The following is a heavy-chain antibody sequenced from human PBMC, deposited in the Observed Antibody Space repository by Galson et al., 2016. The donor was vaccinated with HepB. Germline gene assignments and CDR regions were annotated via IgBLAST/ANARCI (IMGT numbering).Heavy chain of an antibody. J-gene: IGHJ3*02. CDR2: IDPSDSYA. CDR3: ARSYGDYTDAFNI. Sequence: QSGAEVKKPGESLRISCQGSGYSFTSYWISWVRHMPGKGLEWMGRIDPSDSYANYSPSFQGHVSIPADKSISTAYLQWSSLKASDTAIYYCARSYGDYTDAFNIWGQGTMVTVSS. V-gene: IGHV5-10-1*01. D-gene: IGHD4-17*01. CDR1: GYSFTSYW.